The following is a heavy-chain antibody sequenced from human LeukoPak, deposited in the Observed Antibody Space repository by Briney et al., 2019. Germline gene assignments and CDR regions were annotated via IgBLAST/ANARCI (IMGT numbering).Heavy chain of an antibody. CDR1: GYTFTSYD. CDR2: MNPNSGNT. V-gene: IGHV1-8*01. Sequence: ASVKVSCKASGYTFTSYDINWVRQATGQGLEWMGWMNPNSGNTGYAQKFQGRVTMTRNTSISTAYMELSSLRSEDTAVYYCARVSGLNYDFWSGYAAYFDYWGQGTLVTVSS. CDR3: ARVSGLNYDFWSGYAAYFDY. D-gene: IGHD3-3*01. J-gene: IGHJ4*02.